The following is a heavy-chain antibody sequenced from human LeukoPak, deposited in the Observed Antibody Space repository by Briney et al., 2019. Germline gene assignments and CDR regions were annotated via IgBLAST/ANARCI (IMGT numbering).Heavy chain of an antibody. CDR1: GYTFTSYG. D-gene: IGHD3-10*01. Sequence: ASVKVSCKASGYTFTSYGISWVRQAPGQGLEWMGWISAYNGNTNYAQKLQGRVTMTTDTSTSTAYMELRSLRSDDTAVYYCARHTTAVLLWFGGPDAFDIWGQGTMVTVSS. V-gene: IGHV1-18*01. J-gene: IGHJ3*02. CDR2: ISAYNGNT. CDR3: ARHTTAVLLWFGGPDAFDI.